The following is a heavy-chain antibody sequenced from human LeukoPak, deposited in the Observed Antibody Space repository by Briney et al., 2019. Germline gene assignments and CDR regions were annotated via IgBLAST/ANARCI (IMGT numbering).Heavy chain of an antibody. CDR3: AKRGVVIRVILVGFHKEAYYFDS. V-gene: IGHV3-74*01. J-gene: IGHJ4*02. Sequence: GGSLRLSCAASGFTFSSFWIYWVRHAPGKGLVWVSGIKSDGSETLYADSVKGRFTISRDNAENTLYLQMNSLRAEATAVYFCAKRGVVIRVILVGFHKEAYYFDSWGQGALVTVSS. CDR1: GFTFSSFW. CDR2: IKSDGSET. D-gene: IGHD3-22*01.